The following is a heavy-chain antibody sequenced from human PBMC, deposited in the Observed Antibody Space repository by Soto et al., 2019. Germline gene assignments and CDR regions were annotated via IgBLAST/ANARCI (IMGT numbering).Heavy chain of an antibody. J-gene: IGHJ4*02. CDR1: GFTFTSYG. V-gene: IGHV1-3*01. D-gene: IGHD4-17*01. CDR3: ARYTVERLFDY. CDR2: INAGNGDT. Sequence: QVQLVQSGAEVKKPGASVKVSCKTSGFTFTSYGVHWVRQAPGQRLEWMGWINAGNGDTKYSQQFQGRVTISSDTAASVGYMELSGLRSEDPALYYCARYTVERLFDYWGQGTLVTVSS.